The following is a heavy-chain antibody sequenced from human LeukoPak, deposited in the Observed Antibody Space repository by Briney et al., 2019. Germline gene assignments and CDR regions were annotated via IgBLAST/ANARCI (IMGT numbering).Heavy chain of an antibody. D-gene: IGHD3-3*01. CDR3: ARYRGRAIFQVDY. CDR1: GDSISSYY. V-gene: IGHV4-59*01. CDR2: IYYSGST. J-gene: IGHJ4*02. Sequence: SETLSLTCTVSGDSISSYYWSWIRQPPGKGLEWIGYIYYSGSTNYNPSLKSRVTISVDTSKNQFSLKLSSVTAADTAVYYCARYRGRAIFQVDYWGQGTLVTVSS.